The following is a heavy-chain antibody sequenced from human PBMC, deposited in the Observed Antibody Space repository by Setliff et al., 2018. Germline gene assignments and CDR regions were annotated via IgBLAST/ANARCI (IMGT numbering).Heavy chain of an antibody. CDR2: IRHDGNNK. Sequence: PGGSLRLSCAASGFTFSNHGMHWVRQAPGKGLEWVAFIRHDGNNKYYKDSVRGRFTISRDNSKNTVYLQMNSLRPEDTAVYYCAKELIEVMMTGLEFWGQGTMVTAPQ. CDR3: AKELIEVMMTGLEF. CDR1: GFTFSNHG. J-gene: IGHJ4*02. D-gene: IGHD3-22*01. V-gene: IGHV3-30*02.